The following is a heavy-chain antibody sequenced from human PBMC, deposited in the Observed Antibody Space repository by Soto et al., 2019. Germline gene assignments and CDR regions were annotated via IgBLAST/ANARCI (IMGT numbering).Heavy chain of an antibody. Sequence: PGGSLRLSSNASGFTLSSYGMHWVRQALGKGLEWVAVISCDGSNKYYADSVKGRFTISRDNSKNTLYLQMNSLRAEDTAVYYCAKDQGDGYNPFDYWGQGKLATVSP. CDR3: AKDQGDGYNPFDY. CDR1: GFTLSSYG. CDR2: ISCDGSNK. V-gene: IGHV3-30*18. J-gene: IGHJ4*02. D-gene: IGHD5-12*01.